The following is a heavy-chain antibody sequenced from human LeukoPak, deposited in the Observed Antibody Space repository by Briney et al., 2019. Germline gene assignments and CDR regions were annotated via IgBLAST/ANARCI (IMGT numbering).Heavy chain of an antibody. Sequence: TGGSLRLSCATSGFTFSSYSKDWVRQAPGKGLEWVSSISSSSGYIYYADSVKGRFTIPRDNAKNSVYLLMNNLRAEDTAVYYCTREGPNDAFDIWGQGTMVTVSS. J-gene: IGHJ3*02. CDR3: TREGPNDAFDI. CDR2: ISSSSGYI. V-gene: IGHV3-21*01. CDR1: GFTFSSYS.